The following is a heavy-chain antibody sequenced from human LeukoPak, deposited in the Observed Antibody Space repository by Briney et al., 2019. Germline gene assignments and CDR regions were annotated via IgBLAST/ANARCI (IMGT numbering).Heavy chain of an antibody. J-gene: IGHJ4*02. V-gene: IGHV1-2*02. CDR3: ARVLRGYSYGYDFDY. D-gene: IGHD5-18*01. CDR1: GYTFTGYY. Sequence: GASVKVSCKASGYTFTGYYMHWVRQAPGQGLEWMGWINPNSGGTNYAQKFQGRVTMTRDTSISTAYMELSRLRSDDTAVYYCARVLRGYSYGYDFDYWGQGTLVTVSS. CDR2: INPNSGGT.